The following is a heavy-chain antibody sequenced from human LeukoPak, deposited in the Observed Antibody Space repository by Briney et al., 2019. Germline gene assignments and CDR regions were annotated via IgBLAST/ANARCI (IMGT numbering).Heavy chain of an antibody. J-gene: IGHJ5*02. D-gene: IGHD3-22*01. Sequence: ASVKVSCKASEYTFTSYAMHWVRQAPGQRLEWMGWINAGNGNTKYSQNFQGRVTITRDTSASTAYMELSSLRSEDTAVYYCARGSRVYFDSSGYDLWGQGTLVTVSS. CDR3: ARGSRVYFDSSGYDL. V-gene: IGHV1-3*01. CDR2: INAGNGNT. CDR1: EYTFTSYA.